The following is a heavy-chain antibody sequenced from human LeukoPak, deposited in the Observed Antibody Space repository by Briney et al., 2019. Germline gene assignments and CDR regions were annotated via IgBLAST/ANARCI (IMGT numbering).Heavy chain of an antibody. V-gene: IGHV5-51*01. D-gene: IGHD1-14*01. J-gene: IGHJ4*02. CDR1: GYTFSSYW. CDR2: IYPDDSDT. Sequence: GESLKISCKGSGYTFSSYWIAWVRQMPEKGLDWMGIIYPDDSDTRYSPSFQGQVTISADKSINTAYLHWSSLQASDTAVYYCVRSASLQPLETWGQGTLVTVSS. CDR3: VRSASLQPLET.